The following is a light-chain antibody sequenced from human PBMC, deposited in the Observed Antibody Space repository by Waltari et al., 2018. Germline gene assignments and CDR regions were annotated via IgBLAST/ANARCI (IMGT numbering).Light chain of an antibody. CDR1: SSDVGGYDY. V-gene: IGLV2-11*01. CDR2: EVS. J-gene: IGLJ3*02. Sequence: QPALTQPRSVSGSPGQSVTLSCTGTSSDVGGYDYVSWYKQRPGKAPKVMVYEVSMRPSGVPDPFSGSKSGNPASLTISGLQAEDEAEYYCCSYAGSHSWVFGGGTRLTVL. CDR3: CSYAGSHSWV.